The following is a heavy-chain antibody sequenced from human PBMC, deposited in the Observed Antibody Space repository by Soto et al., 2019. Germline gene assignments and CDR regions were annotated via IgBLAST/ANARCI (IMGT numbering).Heavy chain of an antibody. J-gene: IGHJ4*02. CDR3: ARIFHY. CDR2: IGSGSSTI. CDR1: GFTLSTYN. V-gene: IGHV3-48*02. Sequence: GGSLRLSCAASGFTLSTYNMNWVRQAPGKGLEWVASIGSGSSTIYYADSVKGRFTISRDNAKNSLYLQMNSLRDEDTAVYYCARIFHYWGQGTLVTVSS.